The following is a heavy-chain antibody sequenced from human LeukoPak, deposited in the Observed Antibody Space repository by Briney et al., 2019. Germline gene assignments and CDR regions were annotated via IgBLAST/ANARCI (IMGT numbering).Heavy chain of an antibody. CDR3: ARRAASLRYFDWLTTVNDAFDI. CDR1: GLTFTDFW. V-gene: IGHV3-7*01. J-gene: IGHJ3*02. D-gene: IGHD3-9*01. CDR2: IRQDGSEK. Sequence: GGSLRLSCEVSGLTFTDFWMNWVRQAPGKGPEWVASIRQDGSEKTYVDSVKGRFTISRDNTKNSLSLQLNGLRAEDTAVYYCARRAASLRYFDWLTTVNDAFDIWGQGTMVTVSS.